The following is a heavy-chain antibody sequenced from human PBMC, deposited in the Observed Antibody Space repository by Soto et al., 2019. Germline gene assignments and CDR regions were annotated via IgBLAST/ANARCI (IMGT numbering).Heavy chain of an antibody. Sequence: GGSLRLSCAASGFTFSSYSMNWVRQAPGKGLEWVSSISSSSSYIYYADSVKGRFTISRDNAKNSLYLQMNSLRAEDTAVYYCARDSVAAAGTGGNYYYYYMDVWGKGTTVTVS. D-gene: IGHD6-13*01. V-gene: IGHV3-21*01. CDR2: ISSSSSYI. J-gene: IGHJ6*03. CDR3: ARDSVAAAGTGGNYYYYYMDV. CDR1: GFTFSSYS.